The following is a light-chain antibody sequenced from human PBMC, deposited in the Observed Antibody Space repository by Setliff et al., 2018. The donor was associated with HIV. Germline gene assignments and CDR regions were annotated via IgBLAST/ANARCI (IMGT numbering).Light chain of an antibody. J-gene: IGLJ2*01. CDR2: DVT. CDR3: CSYAGRGIFEV. V-gene: IGLV2-23*02. Sequence: QSVLTQPASVSGSPGQSITISCTGTSSDVGGHNYVSWYQQHPGKAPKLMIYDVTKRPSGVSNRFSGSKSGNTASLTISGLQAEDEADYYCCSYAGRGIFEVFGGGTKVTVL. CDR1: SSDVGGHNY.